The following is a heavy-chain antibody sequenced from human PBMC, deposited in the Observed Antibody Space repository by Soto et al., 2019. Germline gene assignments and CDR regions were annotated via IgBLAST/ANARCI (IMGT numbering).Heavy chain of an antibody. Sequence: QVQLVESGGGLVKPGGSLRLSCAASGFTFSDYYMSWIRQAPGKGLEWVSYISGSGSSIYYADSVKGRFTISRDNAKNVLDMQMNGLRAEDTAVYYCASSVYRYSGSWHRGDPWCFDLWGRGAQVTGFS. V-gene: IGHV3-11*01. J-gene: IGHJ2*01. D-gene: IGHD6-13*01. CDR3: ASSVYRYSGSWHRGDPWCFDL. CDR1: GFTFSDYY. CDR2: ISGSGSSI.